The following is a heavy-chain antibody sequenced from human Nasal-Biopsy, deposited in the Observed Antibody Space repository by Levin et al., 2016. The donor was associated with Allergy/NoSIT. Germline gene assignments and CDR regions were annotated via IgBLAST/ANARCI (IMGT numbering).Heavy chain of an antibody. CDR3: ARSQSFGRIVGFDS. D-gene: IGHD3-16*02. CDR1: GFWLKTNGVG. J-gene: IGHJ4*02. V-gene: IGHV2-5*01. Sequence: SGPTLVKPTETLTLTCSFSGFWLKTNGVGVGWVRQPPGKALEWLALTYWNNERHYNPSLTTRLTVTGDASRRQVVLKMTNMEHVDTATYYCARSQSFGRIVGFDSWGQGTRVTVSS. CDR2: TYWNNER.